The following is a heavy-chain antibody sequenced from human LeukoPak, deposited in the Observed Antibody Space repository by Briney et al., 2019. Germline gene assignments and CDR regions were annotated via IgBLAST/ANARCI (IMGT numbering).Heavy chain of an antibody. Sequence: ASVKVSCKASGYTFTSYGISWVRQASGQGLEWMGWISAYNGNTNYAQKLQGRVTMTTDTSTSTAYMELRSLRSDDTAVYYCARDSQVGIWFGDIRPPSYGMDVWGQGTTVTVSS. CDR1: GYTFTSYG. J-gene: IGHJ6*02. V-gene: IGHV1-18*01. CDR3: ARDSQVGIWFGDIRPPSYGMDV. CDR2: ISAYNGNT. D-gene: IGHD3-10*01.